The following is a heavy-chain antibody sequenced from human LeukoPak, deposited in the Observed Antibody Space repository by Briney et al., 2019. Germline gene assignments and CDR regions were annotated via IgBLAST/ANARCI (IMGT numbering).Heavy chain of an antibody. D-gene: IGHD3-3*01. V-gene: IGHV3-11*04. J-gene: IGHJ4*02. CDR3: ARSGNSYYDFWRQTYYFDY. Sequence: PGGSLRLSCAASGFTFSDYYMSWIRQAPGKGLEWVSYISSSGSTIYYADSVKGRFTISRDNAKNSLYLQMNSLRAEDTAVYYCARSGNSYYDFWRQTYYFDYWGQGTLVTVSS. CDR2: ISSSGSTI. CDR1: GFTFSDYY.